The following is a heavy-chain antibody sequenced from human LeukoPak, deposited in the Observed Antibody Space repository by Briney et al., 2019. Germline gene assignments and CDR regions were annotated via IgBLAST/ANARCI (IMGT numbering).Heavy chain of an antibody. Sequence: GGSLRLSCAASGFTLSNYDMHWVRHAPGEGLEWVSIIYRAGDTYYPGSVKGRFTISRENAKNSLYLQMNSLRAGDTAVYYCAREMSGSNDAFDIWGQGTMVTVSS. CDR1: GFTLSNYD. D-gene: IGHD3-10*01. V-gene: IGHV3-13*01. CDR2: IYRAGDT. J-gene: IGHJ3*02. CDR3: AREMSGSNDAFDI.